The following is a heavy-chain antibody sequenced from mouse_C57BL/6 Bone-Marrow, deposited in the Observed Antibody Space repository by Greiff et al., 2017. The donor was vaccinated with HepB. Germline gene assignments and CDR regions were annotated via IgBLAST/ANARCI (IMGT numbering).Heavy chain of an antibody. J-gene: IGHJ4*01. V-gene: IGHV5-6*01. D-gene: IGHD2-10*01. CDR1: GFTFSSYG. Sequence: DVQLVESGGDLVKPGGSLKLSCAASGFTFSSYGMSWVRQTPDKRLEWVATISSGGSYTYYPDSVKGRFTISRDNAKNTLYLQMSSLKSEDTAMYYCARPIPTTYAMDYWGQGTSVTVSS. CDR2: ISSGGSYT. CDR3: ARPIPTTYAMDY.